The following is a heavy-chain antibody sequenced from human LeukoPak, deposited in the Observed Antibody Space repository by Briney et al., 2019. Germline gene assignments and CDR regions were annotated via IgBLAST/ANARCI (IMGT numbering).Heavy chain of an antibody. V-gene: IGHV4-59*02. CDR3: ARGTLYSGWSYYFDY. D-gene: IGHD6-19*01. J-gene: IGHJ4*02. CDR1: EFSVGSNY. CDR2: VYYSGTT. Sequence: HWGSLRLSCAASEFSVGSNYMTWVRQPPGKALEWIGSVYYSGTTSYNPSLKSRVTISVDMSKNHFALRLSSVTAADTAMYYCARGTLYSGWSYYFDYWGQGSQVTVSS.